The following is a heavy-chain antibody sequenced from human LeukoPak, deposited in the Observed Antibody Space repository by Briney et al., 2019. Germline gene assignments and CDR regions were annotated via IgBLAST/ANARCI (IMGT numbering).Heavy chain of an antibody. CDR3: ARASHYYDSSGYSY. Sequence: ASVKVSFKASGYTFTGYYMHWVRQAPGQGLEWMGRINPNNGGTNYAQKFQGRVTMTRDTSISTAYMELSRLKSDDTAVYYCARASHYYDSSGYSYWGQGTLVTVSS. V-gene: IGHV1-2*06. CDR1: GYTFTGYY. J-gene: IGHJ4*02. CDR2: INPNNGGT. D-gene: IGHD3-22*01.